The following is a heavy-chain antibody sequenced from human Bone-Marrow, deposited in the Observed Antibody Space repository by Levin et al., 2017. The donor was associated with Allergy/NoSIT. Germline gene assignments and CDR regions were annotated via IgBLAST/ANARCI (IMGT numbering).Heavy chain of an antibody. D-gene: IGHD3-10*01. Sequence: SETLSLTCAVSGGSISSSNWWSWVRQPPGKGLEWIGEIYHSGSTNYNPSLKSRVTISVDKSKNQFSLKLSSVTAADTAVYYCARAVDWNGSYYGSGSGYFDYWGQGTLVTVSS. CDR3: ARAVDWNGSYYGSGSGYFDY. J-gene: IGHJ4*02. CDR2: IYHSGST. CDR1: GGSISSSNW. V-gene: IGHV4-4*02.